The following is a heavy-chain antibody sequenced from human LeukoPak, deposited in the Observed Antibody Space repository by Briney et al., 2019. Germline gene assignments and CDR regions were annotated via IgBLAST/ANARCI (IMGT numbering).Heavy chain of an antibody. J-gene: IGHJ4*02. D-gene: IGHD5-24*01. CDR2: IIPVFGTA. Sequence: SVKVSCKASGGTFSSYAISWVRQAPGQGLEWMGGIIPVFGTANYAQKFQGRVTITTDESTSTAYMELSSLRSEDTAVYYCARGVEMATTTGFDYWGQGTLVTVSS. CDR3: ARGVEMATTTGFDY. V-gene: IGHV1-69*05. CDR1: GGTFSSYA.